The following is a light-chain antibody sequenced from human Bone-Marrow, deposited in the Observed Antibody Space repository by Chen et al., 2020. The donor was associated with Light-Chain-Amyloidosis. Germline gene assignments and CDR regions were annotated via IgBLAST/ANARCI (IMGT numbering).Light chain of an antibody. V-gene: IGKV4-1*01. J-gene: IGKJ4*01. Sequence: DIVMTQSPDPLAVSLGERATLNCKSSQSLFFSSNNKNYLAWYQQKPRQPPKLLIYWASTRESGVPDRFSGSGSETDFTLTISSLQAEDVAVYYCQQYYSTPFTFGGGTKVEIK. CDR2: WAS. CDR1: QSLFFSSNNKNY. CDR3: QQYYSTPFT.